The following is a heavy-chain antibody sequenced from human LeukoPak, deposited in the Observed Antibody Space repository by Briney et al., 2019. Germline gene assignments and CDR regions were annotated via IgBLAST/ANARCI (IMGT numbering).Heavy chain of an antibody. Sequence: ASVKVSCKASGYTFTGYYMHWVRQAPGQGLEWMGWINPNSGGTNYAQKFQGRVTMTRDTSISTAYMELSRLRSDDTAVYYCARAYGYSSGWGTDYWGQGTLVTVSS. V-gene: IGHV1-2*02. D-gene: IGHD6-19*01. J-gene: IGHJ4*02. CDR1: GYTFTGYY. CDR3: ARAYGYSSGWGTDY. CDR2: INPNSGGT.